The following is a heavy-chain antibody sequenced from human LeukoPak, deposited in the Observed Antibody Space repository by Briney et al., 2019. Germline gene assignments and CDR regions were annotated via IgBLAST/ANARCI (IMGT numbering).Heavy chain of an antibody. CDR2: ISSSSTTI. CDR1: GFTFSSYS. V-gene: IGHV3-48*04. D-gene: IGHD6-19*01. J-gene: IGHJ4*02. Sequence: GGSLRLSCVASGFTFSSYSMNWARQAPGKGLEWVSYISSSSTTIYYADSVKGRFTISRDNAKNSLYLQMNSLRAEDTAVYYCAKAVAGGYFDYWGQGTLVTVSS. CDR3: AKAVAGGYFDY.